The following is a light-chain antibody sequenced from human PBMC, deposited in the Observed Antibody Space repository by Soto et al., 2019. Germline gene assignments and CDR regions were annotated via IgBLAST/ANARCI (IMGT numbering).Light chain of an antibody. J-gene: IGLJ1*01. Sequence: QSALTQPASVSGSPGQSITISCTGTSSDVGSYNLVSWYQQHPGKAPKLMIYEVSKRPSGVSNRFSGSKSGNTASLTISGLQVEDEADYYCCSYAGSSSYVFGTGTKDTDL. CDR3: CSYAGSSSYV. CDR2: EVS. CDR1: SSDVGSYNL. V-gene: IGLV2-23*02.